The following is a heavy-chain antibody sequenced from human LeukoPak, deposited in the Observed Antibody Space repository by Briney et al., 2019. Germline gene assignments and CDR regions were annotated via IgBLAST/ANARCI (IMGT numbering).Heavy chain of an antibody. V-gene: IGHV4-34*01. D-gene: IGHD6-13*01. CDR3: ARGIAAAGYYYYYGMDV. CDR1: GGSFSGYY. J-gene: IGHJ6*02. Sequence: KASETLSLTCAVYGGSFSGYYWSWIRQPPGKGLEWIGEINHSGSTNYNPSLKSRVTISVDTSKNQFSLKLSSVTAAGTAVYYCARGIAAAGYYYYYGMDVWGQGTTVTVSS. CDR2: INHSGST.